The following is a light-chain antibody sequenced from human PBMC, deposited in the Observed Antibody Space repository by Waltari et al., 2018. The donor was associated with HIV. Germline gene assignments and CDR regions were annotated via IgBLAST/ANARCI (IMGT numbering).Light chain of an antibody. CDR1: SSDVGSYTL. CDR2: EVS. V-gene: IGLV2-23*02. CDR3: CSYAGTPYV. J-gene: IGLJ1*01. Sequence: QSALTQPAPVSGSPGQSITISCTGTSSDVGSYTLVSWYQQHPGKAPKLMIYEVSKRPSGVSNRFSGSKSGNTASLTISGLQAEDEADYYCCSYAGTPYVFGTGTKVTVL.